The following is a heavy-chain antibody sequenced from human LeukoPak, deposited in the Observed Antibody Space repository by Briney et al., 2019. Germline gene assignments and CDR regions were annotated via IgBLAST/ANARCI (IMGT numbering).Heavy chain of an antibody. CDR1: GGSISSSSYY. CDR3: ARDIPRRSYYYDSSGYFPSHY. J-gene: IGHJ4*02. CDR2: IYYSGST. V-gene: IGHV4-39*07. Sequence: SETLSLTCTVSGGSISSSSYYWGWIRQPPGKGLEWIGSIYYSGSTYYNPSLKSRVTISVDTSKNQFSLKLSSVTAADTAVYYCARDIPRRSYYYDSSGYFPSHYWGQGTLVTVSS. D-gene: IGHD3-22*01.